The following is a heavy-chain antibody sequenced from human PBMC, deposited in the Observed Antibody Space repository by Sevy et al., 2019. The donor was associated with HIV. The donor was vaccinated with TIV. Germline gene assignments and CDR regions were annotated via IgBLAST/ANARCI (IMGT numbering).Heavy chain of an antibody. CDR2: MNPNSGNT. V-gene: IGHV1-8*01. D-gene: IGHD3-9*01. CDR1: GYTFTSYD. J-gene: IGHJ6*02. CDR3: ARGDSFPYYDILTGFRSGYYYGMDV. Sequence: ASVKVSCKASGYTFTSYDINWVRQATGQGLEWMGWMNPNSGNTGYAQKFQGRVTMTRNTSISTAYMELSSLRSEDPAVYYCARGDSFPYYDILTGFRSGYYYGMDVWGQGTTVTVSS.